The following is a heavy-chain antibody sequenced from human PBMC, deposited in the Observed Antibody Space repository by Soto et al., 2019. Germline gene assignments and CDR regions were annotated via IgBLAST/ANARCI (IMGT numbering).Heavy chain of an antibody. CDR3: ARGGIFGVLIIWGGGDF. V-gene: IGHV1-18*04. J-gene: IGHJ4*02. CDR1: GYTFTNFA. Sequence: VQLVQSGPEVKKPGASVRVSCKASGYTFTNFAVSWVRQAPGQGLEWIGWISAYNGRTDYAERVQGRLTLTVDTSRATASMDLTGLGSDDTPIFFCARGGIFGVLIIWGGGDFWGQGTLVTVSS. CDR2: ISAYNGRT. D-gene: IGHD3-3*01.